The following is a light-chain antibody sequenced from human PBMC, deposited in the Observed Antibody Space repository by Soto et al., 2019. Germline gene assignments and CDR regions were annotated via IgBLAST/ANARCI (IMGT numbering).Light chain of an antibody. V-gene: IGLV2-18*02. CDR2: EVS. J-gene: IGLJ2*01. CDR3: SSYTSSSTLVV. CDR1: SSDVGNYNR. Sequence: QSALTQPPSVSGCPGQSVTISCTGTSSDVGNYNRVSWYQQPPGTAPKLMIYEVSNRPSGVPDRFSGSKSGNTASLTISGLQAEDEADYYCSSYTSSSTLVVFGGGTKLTVL.